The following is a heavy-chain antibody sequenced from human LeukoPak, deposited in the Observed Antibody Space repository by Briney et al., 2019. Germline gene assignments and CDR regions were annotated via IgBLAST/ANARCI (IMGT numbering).Heavy chain of an antibody. Sequence: PSETLSLTCTVSGRSISSYYWSWIRQPPGKGLEWIGYIYTSGSTNYNPSLKSRVTISVGTSKNQFSLKLSSVTAADTAVYYCARLQLAAFDYWGQGTLVTVSS. CDR2: IYTSGST. CDR1: GRSISSYY. CDR3: ARLQLAAFDY. J-gene: IGHJ4*02. V-gene: IGHV4-4*09. D-gene: IGHD2-15*01.